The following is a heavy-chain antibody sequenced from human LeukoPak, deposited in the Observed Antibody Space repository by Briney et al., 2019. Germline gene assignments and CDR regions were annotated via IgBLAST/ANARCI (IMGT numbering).Heavy chain of an antibody. Sequence: GGSLRLSCAASGFTFSSYAMSWVRQAPGKGLEWVSAISGSGGSTYYADSVKGRFTISRDNAKNSLYLQMNSLRAEDTAVYYCARDFFPATYGDYESWGQGTLVTVSS. J-gene: IGHJ5*02. CDR2: ISGSGGST. V-gene: IGHV3-23*01. CDR3: ARDFFPATYGDYES. D-gene: IGHD4-17*01. CDR1: GFTFSSYA.